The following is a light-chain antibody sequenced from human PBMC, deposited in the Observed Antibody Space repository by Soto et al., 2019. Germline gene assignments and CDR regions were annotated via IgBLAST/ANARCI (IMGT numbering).Light chain of an antibody. CDR2: IND. CDR3: AAWDDSLNAL. CDR1: SSNIGDNP. J-gene: IGLJ1*01. Sequence: QSALTQPPSASGTPGQRITISCSGSSSNIGDNPVNWYQQLPGAAPKRLIYINDQRPSGVPDRFSGSKSGTSASLAISGLQPEDEADYYCAAWDDSLNALFGTGTKVTVL. V-gene: IGLV1-44*01.